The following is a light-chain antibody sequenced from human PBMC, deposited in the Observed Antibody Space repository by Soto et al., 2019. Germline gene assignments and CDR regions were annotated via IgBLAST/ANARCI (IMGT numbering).Light chain of an antibody. CDR2: WAS. Sequence: DIVMTQSPDSLAVSLGERATINCKSSQSVLYSSNNKNYLTWYQHKPGQPPKLLIYWASTRESGVPDRFNGSGSGTDFTLTISSLQAEDVAVYYCQQYYSIPYTFGQGTKLEIK. V-gene: IGKV4-1*01. J-gene: IGKJ2*01. CDR3: QQYYSIPYT. CDR1: QSVLYSSNNKNY.